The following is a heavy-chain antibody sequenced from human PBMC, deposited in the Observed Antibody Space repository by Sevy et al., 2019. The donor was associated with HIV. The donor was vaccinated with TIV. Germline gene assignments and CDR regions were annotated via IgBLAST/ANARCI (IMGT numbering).Heavy chain of an antibody. CDR1: GFTFSSYA. J-gene: IGHJ4*02. V-gene: IGHV3-23*01. CDR2: FSGSGIST. Sequence: AGSLRLTCAASGFTFSSYAMSWVRQAPGKGLEWVSAFSGSGISTYYADSVKGRFTISRDNSKNTRYLQMNNLRAEDTAVFYCAKGIGYSGYETDYWGQGTLVTVSS. D-gene: IGHD5-12*01. CDR3: AKGIGYSGYETDY.